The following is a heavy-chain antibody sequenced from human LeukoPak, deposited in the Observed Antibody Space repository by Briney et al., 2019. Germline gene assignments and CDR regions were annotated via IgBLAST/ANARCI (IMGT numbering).Heavy chain of an antibody. CDR1: GFTLGGHG. D-gene: IGHD5-18*01. V-gene: IGHV3-13*01. Sequence: GGSLRLSCTASGFTLGGHGMHWVRQTTGDGLEWVAAVSAGHHAFYAGSVKGRFTVSREDAKNSLCLQMNSLRAGDTAVYYCVREARGYHYTYFDYWGQGSLVTVSS. J-gene: IGHJ4*02. CDR2: VSAGHHA. CDR3: VREARGYHYTYFDY.